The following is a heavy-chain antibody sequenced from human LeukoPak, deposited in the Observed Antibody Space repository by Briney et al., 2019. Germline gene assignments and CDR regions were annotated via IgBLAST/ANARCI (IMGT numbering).Heavy chain of an antibody. Sequence: SETLSLTCAVYGGSFSGYYWSWIRQPPGKGLEWIGEINHSGSTNYNPSLKSRVTISVDTPKNQFSLKLSSVTAADTAVYYCARGRGSAAAGPSYGYWGQGTLVTVSS. CDR1: GGSFSGYY. J-gene: IGHJ4*02. CDR2: INHSGST. D-gene: IGHD6-13*01. CDR3: ARGRGSAAAGPSYGY. V-gene: IGHV4-34*01.